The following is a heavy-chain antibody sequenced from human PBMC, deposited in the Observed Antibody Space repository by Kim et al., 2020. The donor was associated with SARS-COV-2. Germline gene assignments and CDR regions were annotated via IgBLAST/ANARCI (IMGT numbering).Heavy chain of an antibody. Sequence: ASVKVSCKASGGTFSSYTISWVRQAPGQGLEWMGRIIPILGIANYAQKFQGRVTITADKSTSTAYMELSILRSEDTAVYYCARGSYERGDAFDIWGQGTMVTVSS. CDR2: IIPILGIA. CDR1: GGTFSSYT. CDR3: ARGSYERGDAFDI. D-gene: IGHD5-18*01. J-gene: IGHJ3*02. V-gene: IGHV1-69*02.